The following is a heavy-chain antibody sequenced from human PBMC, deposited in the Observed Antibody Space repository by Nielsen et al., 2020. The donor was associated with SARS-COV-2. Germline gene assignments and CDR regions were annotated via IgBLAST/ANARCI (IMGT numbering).Heavy chain of an antibody. V-gene: IGHV3-74*01. J-gene: IGHJ6*03. D-gene: IGHD3-3*01. CDR2: INSDGSST. Sequence: WLRQPPGKGLVWVSRINSDGSSTSYADSVKGRFTISRDNAKNSLYLQMNSLRAEDTAVYYCAREGTNYDFWSGYYPNYYYYYMDVWGKGTTVTVSS. CDR3: AREGTNYDFWSGYYPNYYYYYMDV.